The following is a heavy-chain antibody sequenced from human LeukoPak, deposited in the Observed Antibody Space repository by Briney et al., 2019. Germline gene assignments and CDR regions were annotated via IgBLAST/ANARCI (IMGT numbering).Heavy chain of an antibody. V-gene: IGHV4-30-2*01. Sequence: SETLSLTCAVSGGSISSGGYSWSWIRQPPGKGLEWIGYIYHSGSTYYNPSLKSRVTISVDRSKNQFSLKLSSVTAADTAVYYCARGPFEVDYYYYGMDVWDQGTTVTVSS. CDR3: ARGPFEVDYYYYGMDV. D-gene: IGHD3-3*01. J-gene: IGHJ6*02. CDR1: GGSISSGGYS. CDR2: IYHSGST.